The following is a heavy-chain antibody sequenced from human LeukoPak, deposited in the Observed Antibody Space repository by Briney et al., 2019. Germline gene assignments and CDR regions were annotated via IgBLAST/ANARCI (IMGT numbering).Heavy chain of an antibody. CDR2: ISYDGSNK. D-gene: IGHD3-22*01. V-gene: IGHV3-30-3*01. CDR3: ARDQSGYYYDSSGYYSGPDY. CDR1: GFTFSSYA. Sequence: GGSLRLSCAASGFTFSSYAMPWVRQAPGKGLEWVAVISYDGSNKYYADSVKGRFTISRDNSKNTLYLQMNSLRAEDTAVYYCARDQSGYYYDSSGYYSGPDYWGQGTLVTVSS. J-gene: IGHJ4*02.